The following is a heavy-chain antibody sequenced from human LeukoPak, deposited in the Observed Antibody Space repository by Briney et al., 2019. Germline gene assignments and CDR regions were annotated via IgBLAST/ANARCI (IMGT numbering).Heavy chain of an antibody. CDR3: ARSFDYDSPIDY. J-gene: IGHJ4*02. CDR1: GYTFTGYY. D-gene: IGHD5-12*01. Sequence: GASVKVSCKASGYTFTGYYMYWVRQAPGQGLEWMGWINPNSGGTNYAQKFQGRVTMTRDTSISTAYMELSRLRSDDTAVYYCARSFDYDSPIDYWGQGTLVTVSS. CDR2: INPNSGGT. V-gene: IGHV1-2*02.